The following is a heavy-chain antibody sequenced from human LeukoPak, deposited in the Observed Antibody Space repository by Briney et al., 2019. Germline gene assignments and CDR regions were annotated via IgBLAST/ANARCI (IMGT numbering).Heavy chain of an antibody. CDR2: IYYSRST. J-gene: IGHJ4*02. Sequence: SQTLSLTCTVSGASISSGGYYWNWIRQPPGKGLEWIGYIYYSRSTSYSPSLKSRLTISVDRSKNQFSLKLSSVTAADTAVYYCARDGYNSGYFDYWGQGTLVTVSS. CDR3: ARDGYNSGYFDY. CDR1: GASISSGGYY. D-gene: IGHD5-24*01. V-gene: IGHV4-30-4*01.